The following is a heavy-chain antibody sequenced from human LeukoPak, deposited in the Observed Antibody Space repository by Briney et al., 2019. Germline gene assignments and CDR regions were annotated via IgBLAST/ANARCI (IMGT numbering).Heavy chain of an antibody. CDR2: VSSTSSFI. Sequence: GGSLRLSCAASGFTFSSYSINWVRQAPGKGLEWVSCVSSTSSFIYYADSVKGRFTISRDNSKNTLYLQMNSLRAEDTAVYYCAKVSHVDIPPGASVQRKQYYYYYMDVWGKGTTVTVSS. CDR3: AKVSHVDIPPGASVQRKQYYYYYMDV. CDR1: GFTFSSYS. V-gene: IGHV3-21*01. J-gene: IGHJ6*03. D-gene: IGHD5-12*01.